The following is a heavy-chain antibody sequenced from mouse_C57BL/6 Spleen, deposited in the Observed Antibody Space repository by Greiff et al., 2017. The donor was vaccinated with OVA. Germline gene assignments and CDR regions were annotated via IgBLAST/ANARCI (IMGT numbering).Heavy chain of an antibody. CDR2: ISDGGSYT. CDR3: ARERFITTVVALYYFDY. V-gene: IGHV5-4*01. J-gene: IGHJ2*01. D-gene: IGHD1-1*01. Sequence: EVKLVESGGGLVKPGGSLKLSCAASGFTFSSYAMSWVRQTPEKRLEWVATISDGGSYTYYPDNVKGRFTISRDNAKNNLYLQMSHLKSEDTAMYYCARERFITTVVALYYFDYWGQGTTLTVSS. CDR1: GFTFSSYA.